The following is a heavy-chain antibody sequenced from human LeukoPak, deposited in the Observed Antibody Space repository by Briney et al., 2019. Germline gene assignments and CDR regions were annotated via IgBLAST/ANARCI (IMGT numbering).Heavy chain of an antibody. V-gene: IGHV3-23*01. CDR3: AKAPTYYLLDY. J-gene: IGHJ4*02. D-gene: IGHD3-22*01. CDR2: ISGSGGST. Sequence: SGGSLRLSCAASGFTFSSYAMSWVRQAPGKGLEWVSTISGSGGSTYYADSVKGRFTISRDDSKNTLYLQMNSLRAEDTAVYYCAKAPTYYLLDYWGQGTLVTVSS. CDR1: GFTFSSYA.